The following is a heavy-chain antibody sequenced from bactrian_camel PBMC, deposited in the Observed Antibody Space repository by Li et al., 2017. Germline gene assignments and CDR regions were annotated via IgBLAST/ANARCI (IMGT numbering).Heavy chain of an antibody. V-gene: IGHV3-2*01. CDR3: AKVRRSFYSGYDGDLDY. CDR2: IYTGGGST. J-gene: IGHJ4*01. Sequence: HVQLVESGGSLVQPGGSLRLSCAASGFTFSTYYMSWVRQAPGKGLEWVSSIYTGGGSTYYADSVKGRFTISKDNAKNTLYLQLNSPKTEDTAMYYCAKVRRSFYSGYDGDLDYWGQGTQVTVS. D-gene: IGHD4*01. CDR1: GFTFSTYY.